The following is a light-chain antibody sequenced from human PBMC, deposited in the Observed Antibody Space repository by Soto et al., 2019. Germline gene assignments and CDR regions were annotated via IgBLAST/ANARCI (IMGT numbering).Light chain of an antibody. CDR3: QQYNNWRT. CDR2: AAS. J-gene: IGKJ1*01. CDR1: QSVATN. V-gene: IGKV3-15*01. Sequence: EIVLTQSPATLSVSPGERATLSRRASQSVATNLAWFQQKPGQAPRLLIYAASTRAAGVPARFSGSGSETEFTLTISSLQSEDFAVYYCQQYNNWRTFGQGTKVDI.